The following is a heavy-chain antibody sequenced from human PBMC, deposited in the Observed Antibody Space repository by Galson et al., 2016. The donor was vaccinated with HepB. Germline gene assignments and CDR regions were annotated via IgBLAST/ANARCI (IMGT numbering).Heavy chain of an antibody. CDR3: ARGQGGFEGFVH. D-gene: IGHD3-10*01. CDR1: GFTFTHHQ. CDR2: LDGSGTWQ. V-gene: IGHV3-69-1*01. J-gene: IGHJ5*02. Sequence: SLRLSCAASGFTFTHHQMHWVRQVPGKGLEWISSLDGSGTWQHSSESLKGRFTISSDNGENTLFLQMNSLTPQDTAVYYCARGQGGFEGFVHWGQGTLVTVS.